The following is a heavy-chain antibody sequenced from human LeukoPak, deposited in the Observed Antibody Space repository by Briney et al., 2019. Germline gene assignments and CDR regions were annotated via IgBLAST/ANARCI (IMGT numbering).Heavy chain of an antibody. Sequence: GGSLGLSCAASGFTFSDYYMSWIRQAPGKGLEWVSYISSSGSTIYYADSVKGRFTISRDNAKNSLYLQMNSLRAEDTAVYYCARGIDYYDSSGYYFGYWGQGTLVTVSS. J-gene: IGHJ4*02. D-gene: IGHD3-22*01. V-gene: IGHV3-11*01. CDR2: ISSSGSTI. CDR3: ARGIDYYDSSGYYFGY. CDR1: GFTFSDYY.